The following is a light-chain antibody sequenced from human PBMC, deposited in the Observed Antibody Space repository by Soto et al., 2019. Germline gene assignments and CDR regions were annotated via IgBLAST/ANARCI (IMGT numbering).Light chain of an antibody. CDR3: QQSCSTPLT. Sequence: IQLTHSPYTPSASVGARVTITCPASQGIGGWLAWYQQKPGKAPKLLMFNASNWPSGVPSRFSGSGSGTDFTLTISSLQPEDFAIYYCQQSCSTPLTVGQGTRLEIK. CDR2: NAS. V-gene: IGKV1-5*03. CDR1: QGIGGW. J-gene: IGKJ5*01.